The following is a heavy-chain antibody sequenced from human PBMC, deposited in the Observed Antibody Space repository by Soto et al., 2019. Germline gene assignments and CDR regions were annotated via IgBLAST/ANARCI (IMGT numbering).Heavy chain of an antibody. Sequence: ASVKVSCKASGYPFTTYDLSWVRQAPGQVLEWLGWISAYNGNTNYAQKFQGRVTMTTDTPTSTAYMELRSLRSDDTAVYYCARDREAARPGWFDPWGQGTLVTV. J-gene: IGHJ5*02. V-gene: IGHV1-18*04. CDR2: ISAYNGNT. D-gene: IGHD6-6*01. CDR3: ARDREAARPGWFDP. CDR1: GYPFTTYD.